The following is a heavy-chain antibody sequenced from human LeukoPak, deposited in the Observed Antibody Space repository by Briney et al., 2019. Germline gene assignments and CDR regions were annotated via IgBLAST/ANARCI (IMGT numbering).Heavy chain of an antibody. Sequence: GASVKVSCKASGYTFTSYGISWVRQAPGQGLEWMGWISTYNGNTNNAQKLQGRVTMTTDTSTSTAYMELRSLRSDDTAVYYCARDSAPRWWLANFDYWGQGTLVTVSS. CDR1: GYTFTSYG. CDR2: ISTYNGNT. CDR3: ARDSAPRWWLANFDY. D-gene: IGHD6-19*01. V-gene: IGHV1-18*01. J-gene: IGHJ4*02.